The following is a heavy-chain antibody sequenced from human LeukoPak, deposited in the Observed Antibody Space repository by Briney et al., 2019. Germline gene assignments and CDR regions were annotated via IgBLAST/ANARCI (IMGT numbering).Heavy chain of an antibody. Sequence: ASVKVSCKASGYTFTGYYMHWVRQAPGQGLEWMGRINPNSGGTNYAQKFQGRVTMTRDTSISTAYMELSRLRFDDTAVYYCARDRARGIGYYYYMDVWGKGTTVTVSS. CDR3: ARDRARGIGYYYYMDV. CDR1: GYTFTGYY. CDR2: INPNSGGT. J-gene: IGHJ6*03. D-gene: IGHD3-10*01. V-gene: IGHV1-2*06.